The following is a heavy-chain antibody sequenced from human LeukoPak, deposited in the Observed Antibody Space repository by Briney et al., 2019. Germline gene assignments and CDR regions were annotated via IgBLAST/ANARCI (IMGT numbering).Heavy chain of an antibody. Sequence: GGSLRLSCAASGFTFSSYVMTWVRQAPGKGLEWVSSINAGGATTYYVDSVKGRFTVSRDNSKNTLYLQMNSLRAEDTAVYYCAKSAGYYAPFDYWGQGTLVTVSA. CDR1: GFTFSSYV. D-gene: IGHD3-9*01. J-gene: IGHJ4*02. V-gene: IGHV3-23*01. CDR3: AKSAGYYAPFDY. CDR2: INAGGATT.